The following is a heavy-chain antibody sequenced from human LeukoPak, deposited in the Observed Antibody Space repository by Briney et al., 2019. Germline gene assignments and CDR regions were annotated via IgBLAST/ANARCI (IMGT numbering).Heavy chain of an antibody. CDR3: AREYYDNSGGEDAFDI. CDR2: IYSGGGT. D-gene: IGHD3-22*01. J-gene: IGHJ3*02. Sequence: GGSLRLSCAASGFTVSSNYMNWVRQAPGKGLEWVSVIYSGGGTFYADSVEGRFTISRDNSNNTLYLQMNSLRAEDTAMYYCAREYYDNSGGEDAFDIWGPGTMVTVSS. CDR1: GFTVSSNY. V-gene: IGHV3-53*01.